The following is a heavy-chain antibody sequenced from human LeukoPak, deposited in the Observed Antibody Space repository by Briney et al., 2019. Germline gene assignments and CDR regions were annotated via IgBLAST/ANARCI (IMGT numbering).Heavy chain of an antibody. CDR3: ARTIVVVPADNWFDP. CDR1: GFTFSDYY. CDR2: ISSSGSTI. J-gene: IGHJ5*02. Sequence: GGSLRLSCAASGFTFSDYYMSWIRQAPGKGLEWVSYISSSGSTIYYADSVKGRFTISRDNAKNSLYLQMNSLRAEDMAAYYCARTIVVVPADNWFDPWGQGTLVTVSS. V-gene: IGHV3-11*01. D-gene: IGHD2-2*01.